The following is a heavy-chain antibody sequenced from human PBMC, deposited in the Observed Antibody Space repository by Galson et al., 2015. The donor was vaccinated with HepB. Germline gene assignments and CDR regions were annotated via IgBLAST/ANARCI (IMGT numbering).Heavy chain of an antibody. V-gene: IGHV3-23*01. J-gene: IGHJ4*02. CDR1: GFTFSTYA. Sequence: SLRLSCAASGFTFSTYAMSWVRQTPGKGLEWVAAISGSDDGTYHAASVRGRFTISRDDSKNTLYLKMNRLRAEDTATYYCAKGMAGSCTRVLCYSFDYSGQGSLVTVSS. D-gene: IGHD2-8*02. CDR3: AKGMAGSCTRVLCYSFDY. CDR2: ISGSDDGT.